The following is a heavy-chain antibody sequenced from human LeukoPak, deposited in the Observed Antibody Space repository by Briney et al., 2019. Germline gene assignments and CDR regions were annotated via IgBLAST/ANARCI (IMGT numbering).Heavy chain of an antibody. D-gene: IGHD2-2*02. CDR2: IYTSGST. Sequence: SETLSLTCNVSGGSINSGSYYWNWLRQPAGKGLEWIGHIYTSGSTNYNPSLKSRVTISMDRSKNQCSVKLSAVTATDTAVYYCARSLYGLDASDIWGQGTMVTVSS. J-gene: IGHJ3*02. CDR1: GGSINSGSYY. CDR3: ARSLYGLDASDI. V-gene: IGHV4-61*09.